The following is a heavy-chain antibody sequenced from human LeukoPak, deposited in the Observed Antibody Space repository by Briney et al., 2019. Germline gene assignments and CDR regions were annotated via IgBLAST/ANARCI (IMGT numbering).Heavy chain of an antibody. Sequence: SETLSLTCTVSGGSISSGDYYWSWIRQPPGKGLEWIGYIYYSGSTYYNPSLKSRVTISVDTSKNQFSLKLSSVTAADTAVYYCARVIVVVPAAKVYDAFDIWGQGTMVTVSS. J-gene: IGHJ3*02. V-gene: IGHV4-30-4*08. CDR2: IYYSGST. D-gene: IGHD2-2*01. CDR1: GGSISSGDYY. CDR3: ARVIVVVPAAKVYDAFDI.